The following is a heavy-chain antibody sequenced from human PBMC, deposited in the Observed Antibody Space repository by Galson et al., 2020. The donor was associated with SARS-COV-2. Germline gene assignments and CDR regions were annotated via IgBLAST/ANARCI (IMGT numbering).Heavy chain of an antibody. D-gene: IGHD3-22*01. CDR2: INTRSTTL. Sequence: GESLKIPCTASGFTFSNYNMNWVRQAPGKGPEWVSYINTRSTTLYYADSVKGRFTISRDNAKNSLYLQMNSLRDEDTAVYYCARGHDSGSYWPPIDAFDIWGQGTMATVSS. V-gene: IGHV3-48*02. CDR1: GFTFSNYN. J-gene: IGHJ3*02. CDR3: ARGHDSGSYWPPIDAFDI.